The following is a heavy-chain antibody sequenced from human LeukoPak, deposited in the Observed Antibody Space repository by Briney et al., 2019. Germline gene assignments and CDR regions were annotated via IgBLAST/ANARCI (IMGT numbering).Heavy chain of an antibody. CDR3: ARAAAAGTDYSDL. V-gene: IGHV3-53*01. CDR2: VYSDGTT. J-gene: IGHJ4*02. CDR1: GFTVGSNY. Sequence: PGGSLRLSCAASGFTVGSNYMSWVRQAPGKGLGWVSLVYSDGTTFYPDSVKGRFTISRDNSKNTLYLQINSLRAEDTAVYYCARAAAAGTDYSDLWGQGTLVTVSS. D-gene: IGHD6-13*01.